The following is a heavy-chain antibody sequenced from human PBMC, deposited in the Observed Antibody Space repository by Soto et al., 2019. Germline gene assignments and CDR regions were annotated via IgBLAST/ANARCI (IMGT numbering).Heavy chain of an antibody. CDR1: GASIAGGTYY. J-gene: IGHJ5*02. V-gene: IGHV4-30-4*01. CDR3: VRDQYSGYDFAL. Sequence: TLSLTCTVSGASIAGGTYYWGWFRQPPGKGLEWIGYIPSRGRPFYNPSLTSRGTISADSSKNQLSLQLTSVTAADTAVYYCVRDQYSGYDFALWGQGNLVTVSS. CDR2: IPSRGRP. D-gene: IGHD5-12*01.